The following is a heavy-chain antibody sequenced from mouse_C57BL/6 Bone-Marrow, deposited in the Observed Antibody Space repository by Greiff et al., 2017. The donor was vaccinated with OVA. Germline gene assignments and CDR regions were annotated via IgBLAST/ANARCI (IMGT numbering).Heavy chain of an antibody. J-gene: IGHJ4*01. Sequence: VQLVESGPGLVQPSQSLSITCTVSGFSLTSYGVHWVRQSPGKGLEWLGVIWSGGSTDYNAAFISRLSISKDNSKSQVFFKMNSLQADDTAIYYCARNSFTRDYYAMDYWGQGTSVTVSS. CDR2: IWSGGST. D-gene: IGHD1-1*01. V-gene: IGHV2-2*01. CDR3: ARNSFTRDYYAMDY. CDR1: GFSLTSYG.